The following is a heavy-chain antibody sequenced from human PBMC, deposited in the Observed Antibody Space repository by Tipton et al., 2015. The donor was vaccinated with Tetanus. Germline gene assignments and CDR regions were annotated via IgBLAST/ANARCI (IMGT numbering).Heavy chain of an antibody. Sequence: TLSLTCTIFGGSVSRGSYYWAWIRQPPGKGLEYIGYILYGASTHYNPSLKSRVTVSAGPSQNQFSLKLSSVTAADTGVYYCARIHDFLSGHFDFWGPGTLVTVSS. CDR2: ILYGAST. CDR3: ARIHDFLSGHFDF. CDR1: GGSVSRGSYY. V-gene: IGHV4-61*01. J-gene: IGHJ4*02. D-gene: IGHD3-3*01.